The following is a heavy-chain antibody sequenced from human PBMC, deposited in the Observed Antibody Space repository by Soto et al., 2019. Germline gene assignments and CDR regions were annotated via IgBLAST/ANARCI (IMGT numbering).Heavy chain of an antibody. CDR1: GFTFSSYS. D-gene: IGHD2-2*01. J-gene: IGHJ6*02. CDR2: ISSSSSYI. CDR3: ARDRYCSSTSCWGGYYYYYGMDV. V-gene: IGHV3-21*01. Sequence: GGSLRLSCAASGFTFSSYSMNWVRQAPGKGLEWVSSISSSSSYIYYADSAKGRFTISRDNAKNSLYLQMNSLRAEDTAVYYCARDRYCSSTSCWGGYYYYYGMDVWGQGTTVTVSS.